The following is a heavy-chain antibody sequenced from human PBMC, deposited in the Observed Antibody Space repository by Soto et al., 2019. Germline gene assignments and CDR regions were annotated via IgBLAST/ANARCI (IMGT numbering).Heavy chain of an antibody. D-gene: IGHD2-15*01. Sequence: QVQLQESGPGLVKPSQTLSLTCTVSGGSISSGGYYRSWIRQHPGKVLGWIGYINYSGSNYYNPWLKGLFTGSGDTSNNHLHLKLSSVIASDTAVYCCARGPCVLVGASGYYYYGRDVLGQGTTVT. CDR3: ARGPCVLVGASGYYYYGRDV. J-gene: IGHJ6*01. V-gene: IGHV4-31*01. CDR2: INYSGSN. CDR1: GGSISSGGYY.